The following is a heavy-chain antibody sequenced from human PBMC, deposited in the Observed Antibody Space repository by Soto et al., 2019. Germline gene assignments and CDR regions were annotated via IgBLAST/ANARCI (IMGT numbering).Heavy chain of an antibody. Sequence: PSETLSRTCTVSGVSITSSSYYWGWIRQPPGKGLEWIGGIYYSGRSYYNPSLKSRVTMSVDTSKNQFSLTLNSVTAADAAVYYCARQRTTVVTQAYFDHWGQGTLVTVSS. D-gene: IGHD4-17*01. CDR2: IYYSGRS. CDR1: GVSITSSSYY. V-gene: IGHV4-39*01. CDR3: ARQRTTVVTQAYFDH. J-gene: IGHJ4*02.